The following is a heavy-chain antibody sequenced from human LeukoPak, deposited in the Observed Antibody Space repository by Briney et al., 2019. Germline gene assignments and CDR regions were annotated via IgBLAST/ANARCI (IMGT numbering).Heavy chain of an antibody. CDR1: GFTFSSYG. CDR2: IYSGGSR. J-gene: IGHJ4*02. V-gene: IGHV3-53*01. Sequence: GRSLRLSCAASGFTFSSYGMHWVRQAPGKGLEWVSVIYSGGSRYYADSVKGRFTISRDNSLNTLYLQMNSLRAEDTAVYYCARESGKFDYWGQGTLVAVSS. CDR3: ARESGKFDY.